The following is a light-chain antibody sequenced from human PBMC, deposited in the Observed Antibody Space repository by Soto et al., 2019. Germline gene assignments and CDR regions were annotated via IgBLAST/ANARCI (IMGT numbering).Light chain of an antibody. CDR2: GAS. CDR3: PQYGSSPYT. Sequence: EIVLTQSPGTLSLSPGERATLSCRASQSVSSSYLAWYQQKPGQAPRLLIYGASSRATGIPERFSGSGSGTDFTLPISRLEPEDFAVYYCPQYGSSPYTFGQGTKLAIK. V-gene: IGKV3-20*01. J-gene: IGKJ2*01. CDR1: QSVSSSY.